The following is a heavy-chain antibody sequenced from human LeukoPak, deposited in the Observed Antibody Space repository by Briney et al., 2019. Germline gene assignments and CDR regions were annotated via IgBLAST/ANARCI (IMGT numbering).Heavy chain of an antibody. D-gene: IGHD4-17*01. Sequence: GGSLRLSCAASGFTFSDYYMSWIRQAPGKGLEWVSYISSSGSTIYYADSVKGRFTISRDNSMNTLYLQMNSLRAEDTAVYYCARDPLYGDYAGWFDPWGQGTLVTVSS. CDR1: GFTFSDYY. J-gene: IGHJ5*02. CDR2: ISSSGSTI. V-gene: IGHV3-11*01. CDR3: ARDPLYGDYAGWFDP.